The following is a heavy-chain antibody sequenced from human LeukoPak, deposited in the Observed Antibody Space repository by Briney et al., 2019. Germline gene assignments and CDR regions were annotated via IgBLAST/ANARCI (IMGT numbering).Heavy chain of an antibody. CDR1: GGSISSYY. J-gene: IGHJ6*04. D-gene: IGHD3-22*01. CDR2: INHSGST. CDR3: ARPQPVTMIVPDV. V-gene: IGHV4-34*01. Sequence: SETLSLTCTVSGGSISSYYWSWLRQPPGKGLEWIGEINHSGSTNYNPSLKSRVTISVDTSKNQFSLKLSSVTAADTAVYYCARPQPVTMIVPDVWGKGTTVTVSS.